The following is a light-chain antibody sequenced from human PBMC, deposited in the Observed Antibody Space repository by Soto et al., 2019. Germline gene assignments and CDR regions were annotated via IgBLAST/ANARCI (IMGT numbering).Light chain of an antibody. J-gene: IGLJ1*01. V-gene: IGLV2-23*02. CDR1: SSDIGKYNL. Sequence: QSALTQPASVSGSPGQSITISCTGTSSDIGKYNLVSWYQHHPGKAPKLIISDVTQWPSGASNRFSGSKSGNTASLTIFGLQPADEAEYYCTSYAGGTTFYVFGTGTKLTVL. CDR2: DVT. CDR3: TSYAGGTTFYV.